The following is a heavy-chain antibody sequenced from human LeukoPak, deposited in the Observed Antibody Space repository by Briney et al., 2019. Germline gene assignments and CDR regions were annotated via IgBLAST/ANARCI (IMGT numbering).Heavy chain of an antibody. V-gene: IGHV1-2*02. J-gene: IGHJ4*02. Sequence: ASVKVSCKASGYTFTGYYMHWVRQAPGQGPEWMGWINPNSGGTNYAQKFQGRVTMTRDTSISTAYMELSRLRSDDTAVYYCARDGDSSGWYLVDYWGQGTLVTVSS. CDR2: INPNSGGT. CDR1: GYTFTGYY. CDR3: ARDGDSSGWYLVDY. D-gene: IGHD6-19*01.